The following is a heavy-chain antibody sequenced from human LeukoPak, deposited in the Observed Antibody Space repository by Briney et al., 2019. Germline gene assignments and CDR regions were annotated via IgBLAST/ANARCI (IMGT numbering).Heavy chain of an antibody. CDR1: GFTFSSYA. CDR2: ISYDGSNK. D-gene: IGHD7-27*01. Sequence: GSSLTLSCAASGFTFSSYAMHWLRQAPGKGLEWVAVISYDGSNKYYADSVKGRFTISRDNSKNTLYLQMNSLRAEDTAVYYCARDRANWGIGDAFDIWGQGTMVTVFS. V-gene: IGHV3-30*14. CDR3: ARDRANWGIGDAFDI. J-gene: IGHJ3*02.